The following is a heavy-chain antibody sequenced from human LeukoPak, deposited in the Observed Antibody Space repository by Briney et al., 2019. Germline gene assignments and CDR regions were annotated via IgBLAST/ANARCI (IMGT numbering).Heavy chain of an antibody. Sequence: ASVKVSCKASGYTFTGYYMHWVRQAPGQGLEWMGWINPNSGGTNYARKFQGRVTMTRDTSISTAYMELSRLRSDDTAVYYCAVWGSYRTNFDYWGQGTLVTVSS. CDR3: AVWGSYRTNFDY. V-gene: IGHV1-2*02. CDR2: INPNSGGT. J-gene: IGHJ4*02. D-gene: IGHD3-16*02. CDR1: GYTFTGYY.